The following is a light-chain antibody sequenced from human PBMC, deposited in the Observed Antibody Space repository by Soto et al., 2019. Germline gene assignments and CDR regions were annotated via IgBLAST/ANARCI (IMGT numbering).Light chain of an antibody. CDR2: LGS. J-gene: IGKJ5*01. Sequence: DSGISQYPLTLPVSTRVHVSISCSSKQSLLHNNGYKSLNWYLQKPGQSPQLLIYLGSDRSSGVPERFSGSGSGADFTLKISRVEAEDVAIYYCMQALEHPMSFGQGTRLEIK. CDR1: QSLLHNNGYKS. V-gene: IGKV2-28*01. CDR3: MQALEHPMS.